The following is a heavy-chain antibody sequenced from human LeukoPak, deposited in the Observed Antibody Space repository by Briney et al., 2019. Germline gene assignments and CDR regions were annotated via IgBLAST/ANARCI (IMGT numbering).Heavy chain of an antibody. Sequence: PGGSLRLSCAASGFTFSSYAMSWVRQAPGKGLEWVSYISSSSSTIYYADSVKGRFTISRDNAKNSLYLQMNSLRDEDTAVYYCARSLHSSSWYKTPVWYYGMDVWGQGTTVTVSS. V-gene: IGHV3-48*02. CDR1: GFTFSSYA. CDR2: ISSSSSTI. J-gene: IGHJ6*02. D-gene: IGHD6-13*01. CDR3: ARSLHSSSWYKTPVWYYGMDV.